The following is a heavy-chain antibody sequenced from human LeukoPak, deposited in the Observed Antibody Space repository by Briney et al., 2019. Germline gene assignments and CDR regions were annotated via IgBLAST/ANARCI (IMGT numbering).Heavy chain of an antibody. Sequence: SETLSLTCTVSAGSISSNYRSWIRKPPGKGWGGFGYIYYSGSTNYNPSLKSRVTISVDTSKNQFSLELSSVTAADTAVYYCARGYSGYDRDWFDPWGQGTLVTVSS. D-gene: IGHD5-12*01. CDR2: IYYSGST. CDR3: ARGYSGYDRDWFDP. J-gene: IGHJ5*02. V-gene: IGHV4-59*01. CDR1: AGSISSNY.